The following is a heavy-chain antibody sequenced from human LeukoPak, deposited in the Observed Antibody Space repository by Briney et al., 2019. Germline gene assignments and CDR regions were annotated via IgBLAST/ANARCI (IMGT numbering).Heavy chain of an antibody. D-gene: IGHD3-22*01. CDR2: ISGSGHAT. CDR3: ASYFDSSGYYGRHDS. Sequence: PGGSLRLSCAASGFTFSNYAMSWVRQAPGKGLEWVSAISGSGHATYNADSVKGRFTISRDNSKNTLYLQMNSLRAEDTAVYYCASYFDSSGYYGRHDSWGQGTLVTVSS. V-gene: IGHV3-23*01. CDR1: GFTFSNYA. J-gene: IGHJ4*02.